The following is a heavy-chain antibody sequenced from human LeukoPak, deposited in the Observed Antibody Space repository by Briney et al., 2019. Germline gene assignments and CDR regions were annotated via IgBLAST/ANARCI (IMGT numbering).Heavy chain of an antibody. CDR1: GFTFSSYG. Sequence: GGSLRLSCAASGFTFSSYGMHWVRQAPGKGLEWVAFIRYDGSNKYYADSVKGRFTISRDNSKNTLYLQMNSLRAEDTAVYYCAKGSGGGGYCSGGSCPHFDYWGQGTLVTVSS. CDR2: IRYDGSNK. CDR3: AKGSGGGGYCSGGSCPHFDY. J-gene: IGHJ4*02. V-gene: IGHV3-30*02. D-gene: IGHD2-15*01.